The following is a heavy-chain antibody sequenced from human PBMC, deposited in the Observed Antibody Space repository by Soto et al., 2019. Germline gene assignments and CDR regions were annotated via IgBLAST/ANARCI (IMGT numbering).Heavy chain of an antibody. Sequence: QVQLVQSGAEVKKPGSSVKVSCKASGGTFSSYAISWVRQAPGQGLEWMGGIIPIFGTANYAQKFQGRVTITADESTSKAYMELSSLRSEDTAVYYCARVPPVRRVSGYEEGADYWGQGTLVTVSS. CDR1: GGTFSSYA. J-gene: IGHJ4*02. CDR2: IIPIFGTA. V-gene: IGHV1-69*12. CDR3: ARVPPVRRVSGYEEGADY. D-gene: IGHD5-12*01.